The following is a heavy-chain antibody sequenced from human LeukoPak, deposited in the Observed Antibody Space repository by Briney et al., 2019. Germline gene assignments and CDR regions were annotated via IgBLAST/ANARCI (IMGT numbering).Heavy chain of an antibody. J-gene: IGHJ6*02. V-gene: IGHV3-74*01. CDR1: GFTFSSYW. D-gene: IGHD2-2*01. Sequence: GSLRLSCAASGFTFSSYWMHWVRQAPGKGLVWVSRINSDGSSTSYADSVKGRFTISRDNAKNTLYLQINSLRAEDTAVYYCARARGYCSSTSCYYYYGMDVWGQGTTVTVSS. CDR3: ARARGYCSSTSCYYYYGMDV. CDR2: INSDGSST.